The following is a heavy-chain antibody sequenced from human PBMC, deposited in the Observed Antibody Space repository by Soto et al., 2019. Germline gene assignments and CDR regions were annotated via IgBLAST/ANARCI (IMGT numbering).Heavy chain of an antibody. J-gene: IGHJ4*02. D-gene: IGHD3-10*01. CDR1: GSTFSSYA. Sequence: QVQLVQSGAEVKKPGSSVKVSCKAPGSTFSSYAIDWVRQAPGQGLEWMGGIIPVVSKANYAQKFQNRVTISSDESTSTAYMEVSSLRSEDTAVYFCARASTYFYNQWGQGTLITVSS. CDR2: IIPVVSKA. CDR3: ARASTYFYNQ. V-gene: IGHV1-69*01.